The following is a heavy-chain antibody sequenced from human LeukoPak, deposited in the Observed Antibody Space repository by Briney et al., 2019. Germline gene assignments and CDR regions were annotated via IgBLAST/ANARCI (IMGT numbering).Heavy chain of an antibody. CDR2: IWYDGSNK. J-gene: IGHJ4*02. CDR1: GFTFSSYG. D-gene: IGHD3-22*01. CDR3: ARSLYYYDSSGYDY. Sequence: GGSLRLSCAASGFTFSSYGMHWVRQAPGKGLEWVAVIWYDGSNKYYADSVKGRFTISRDNAKNSLYLQMNSLRAEDTAVYYCARSLYYYDSSGYDYWGQGTLVTVSS. V-gene: IGHV3-33*03.